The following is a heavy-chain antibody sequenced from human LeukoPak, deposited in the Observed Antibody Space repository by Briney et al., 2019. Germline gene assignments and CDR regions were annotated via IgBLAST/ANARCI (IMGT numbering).Heavy chain of an antibody. J-gene: IGHJ4*02. CDR2: IYYSGST. Sequence: PSVTLSLTSTVSAGSVSSGGYYWRCIRQHPGKGLGCIGYIYYSGSTYYNPSLKSRVTISGDTSKNQFSLKLSSVTAADTAGYYCARVLSSSPIDYWGQGTLVTVSS. CDR3: ARVLSSSPIDY. D-gene: IGHD6-6*01. V-gene: IGHV4-31*03. CDR1: AGSVSSGGYY.